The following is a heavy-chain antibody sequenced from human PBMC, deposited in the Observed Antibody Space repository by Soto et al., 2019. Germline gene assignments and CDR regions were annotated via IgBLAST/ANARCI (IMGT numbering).Heavy chain of an antibody. CDR2: ISAYNGNT. J-gene: IGHJ4*02. CDR1: GYTFTSYG. D-gene: IGHD3-22*01. Sequence: GASVKVSCKASGYTFTSYGISWVRQAPGQGLEWMGWISAYNGNTNYAQKLQGRVTMTTDTSTSTAYMELRSLRSDDTAVYYCASSFPPGYYDSSGSLDYWGQGTLVTVSS. V-gene: IGHV1-18*01. CDR3: ASSFPPGYYDSSGSLDY.